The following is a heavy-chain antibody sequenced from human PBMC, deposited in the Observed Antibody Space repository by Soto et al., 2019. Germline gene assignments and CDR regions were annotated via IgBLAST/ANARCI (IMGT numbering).Heavy chain of an antibody. J-gene: IGHJ4*02. V-gene: IGHV3-21*01. D-gene: IGHD3-10*01. CDR1: GFTFSSYS. CDR3: ARRCDGSGPFDY. CDR2: ISSSSSYI. Sequence: EVQLVESGGGLVKPGGSLRLSCAASGFTFSSYSMNWVRQAPGKGLEWVSSISSSSSYIYYADSVKGRFTISRDNAKNSLYLQMNSLRAEDTAVYYCARRCDGSGPFDYWGQGTLVTVSS.